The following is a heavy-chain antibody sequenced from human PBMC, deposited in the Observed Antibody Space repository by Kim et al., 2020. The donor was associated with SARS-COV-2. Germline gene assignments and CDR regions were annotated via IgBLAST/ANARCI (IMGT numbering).Heavy chain of an antibody. Sequence: SLRSRVHISEDTAKNQFSLKLSSVTAADTAVYYCASYYYDSSGYYYGFDYWGQGTLVTVSS. D-gene: IGHD3-22*01. J-gene: IGHJ4*02. CDR3: ASYYYDSSGYYYGFDY. V-gene: IGHV4-59*01.